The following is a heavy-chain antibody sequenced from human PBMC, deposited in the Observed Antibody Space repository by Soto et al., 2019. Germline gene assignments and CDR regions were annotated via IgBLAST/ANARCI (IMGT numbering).Heavy chain of an antibody. CDR1: GFTFSIYA. V-gene: IGHV3-23*01. Sequence: GGSLRLSCAASGFTFSIYAMSWVRQAPGKGLEWVSAISGSGGSTYYADSVKGRLTISRDNSKNTLYLQMNSLRAEDTAVYYCAKVLIAAAFNWFDPWGQGTLVTVSS. CDR2: ISGSGGST. CDR3: AKVLIAAAFNWFDP. D-gene: IGHD6-13*01. J-gene: IGHJ5*02.